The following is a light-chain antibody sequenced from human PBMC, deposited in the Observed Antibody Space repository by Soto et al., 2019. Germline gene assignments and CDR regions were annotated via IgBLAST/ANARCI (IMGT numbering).Light chain of an antibody. V-gene: IGLV1-40*01. CDR3: AAWDDSLNVHWV. CDR1: SSNIGADYA. J-gene: IGLJ3*02. Sequence: QSVLTQPPSVSGAPGQRVIISCTGSSSNIGADYAVHWYQHLPGTAPKLLITDDTSRPSGVPDRFSGSKSGASASLAITGLQSEDEADYYCAAWDDSLNVHWVFGGGTKLTVL. CDR2: DDT.